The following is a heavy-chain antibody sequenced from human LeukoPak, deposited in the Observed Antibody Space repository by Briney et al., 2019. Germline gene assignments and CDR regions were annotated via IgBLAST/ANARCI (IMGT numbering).Heavy chain of an antibody. D-gene: IGHD4-17*01. CDR2: FYSDGST. J-gene: IGHJ6*03. CDR1: GFTVSNNC. CDR3: AITVTNYYYMAV. Sequence: PGGSLRLSCAASGFTVSNNCMSWVRQAPGKGLEWVSVFYSDGSTDYADSVKGRFTISRDKSKNTLYLQMNSLRAEDTAVYYCAITVTNYYYMAVGGKGTTVTISS. V-gene: IGHV3-66*01.